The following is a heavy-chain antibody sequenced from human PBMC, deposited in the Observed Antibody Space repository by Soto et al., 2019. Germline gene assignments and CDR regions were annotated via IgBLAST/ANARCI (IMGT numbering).Heavy chain of an antibody. CDR2: ISGSGGSP. V-gene: IGHV3-23*01. J-gene: IGHJ5*02. CDR3: AKCVRPAQCSSTSCYTGSCDP. CDR1: GFTFSSYA. D-gene: IGHD2-2*02. Sequence: GGSLRLSCAASGFTFSSYAMSWVRQAPGKGLEWVSAISGSGGSPYYADSVKGRFSISIDNSKNTLYMKMNSLRAEDTAVYYCAKCVRPAQCSSTSCYTGSCDPGGQGALVNVFS.